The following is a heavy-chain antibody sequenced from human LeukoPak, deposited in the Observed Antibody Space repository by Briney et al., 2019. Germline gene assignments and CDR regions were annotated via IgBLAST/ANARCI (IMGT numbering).Heavy chain of an antibody. CDR1: GYTFTSYG. Sequence: ASVKVSCKASGYTFTSYGINWVRQAPGQGPEWMGWISAYNGNTKYAQNLQGRVTMTTDTSTSTAYMELRSLRSDDTAVYYCAREVGQYSSGWLSSEYYFDSWGQGTLVTVSS. D-gene: IGHD6-19*01. CDR3: AREVGQYSSGWLSSEYYFDS. J-gene: IGHJ4*02. V-gene: IGHV1-18*01. CDR2: ISAYNGNT.